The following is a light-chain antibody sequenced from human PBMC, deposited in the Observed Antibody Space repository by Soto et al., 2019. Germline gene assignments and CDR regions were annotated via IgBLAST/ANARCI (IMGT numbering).Light chain of an antibody. Sequence: EIVLTQSPATLSLSPGERATLSCRASQSISSHLAWYQQKPGQAPRLLIYGASNRATGIPARFSGRGSGTDFNLTISSLEPEGFAVYYCQQRINWPLTFGGGTKVEIK. CDR3: QQRINWPLT. CDR2: GAS. J-gene: IGKJ4*01. CDR1: QSISSH. V-gene: IGKV3-11*01.